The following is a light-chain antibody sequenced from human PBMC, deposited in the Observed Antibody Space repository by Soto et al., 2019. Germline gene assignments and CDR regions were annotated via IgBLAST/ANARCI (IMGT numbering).Light chain of an antibody. J-gene: IGKJ1*01. CDR1: QSLLYTNGYNY. CDR3: MQTLQTWT. CDR2: LGS. V-gene: IGKV2-28*01. Sequence: EIVLTQSPLSLPVTPGEPASISCRSSQSLLYTNGYNYLEWYLQKPGQSPQLLIYLGSNRASGVPDRFSGSASGTDFTLKISRVEAEDVGIYYCMQTLQTWTFGQGTKVEIK.